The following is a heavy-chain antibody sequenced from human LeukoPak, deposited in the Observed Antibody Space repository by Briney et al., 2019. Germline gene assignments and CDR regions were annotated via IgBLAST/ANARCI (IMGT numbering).Heavy chain of an antibody. CDR1: GGTFSSYA. Sequence: ASVKVSCKASGGTFSSYAISWVRQAPGQGLEWMGWISAYNGNTNYAQKLQGRVTMTTDTSTSTAYMELRSLRSDDTAVYYCARDRIVVVPAANPASYYYYGMDVWGQGTTVTVSS. CDR3: ARDRIVVVPAANPASYYYYGMDV. CDR2: ISAYNGNT. D-gene: IGHD2-2*01. V-gene: IGHV1-18*01. J-gene: IGHJ6*02.